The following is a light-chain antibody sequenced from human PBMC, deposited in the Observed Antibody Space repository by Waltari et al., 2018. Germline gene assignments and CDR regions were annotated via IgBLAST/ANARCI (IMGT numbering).Light chain of an antibody. V-gene: IGLV8-61*01. Sequence: QTVVTQEPSLSVSPGGTVTLTCAFSSGSLSTTSYATWYQQTPGQAPRTLVYMANAGPSGVPGRFSGSILGNTAALTVTGAQADDESDYYCALYMGSGIWVFGGGTRLTVL. CDR1: SGSLSTTSY. J-gene: IGLJ3*02. CDR3: ALYMGSGIWV. CDR2: MAN.